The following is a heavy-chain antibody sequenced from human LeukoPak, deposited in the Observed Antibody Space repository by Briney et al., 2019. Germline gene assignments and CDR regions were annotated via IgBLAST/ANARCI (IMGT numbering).Heavy chain of an antibody. J-gene: IGHJ4*02. CDR2: IKQDGSEK. D-gene: IGHD6-13*01. CDR3: ARLGPSEASIAAAGLLDY. CDR1: GFTFSSYW. V-gene: IGHV3-7*01. Sequence: GGSLRLSCAASGFTFSSYWMSWVRQAPGKGLEWVANIKQDGSEKYYVDSVKGRYTISRDNAKNSLYLQMNSLRAEDTAVYYCARLGPSEASIAAAGLLDYWGQGTLVTVSS.